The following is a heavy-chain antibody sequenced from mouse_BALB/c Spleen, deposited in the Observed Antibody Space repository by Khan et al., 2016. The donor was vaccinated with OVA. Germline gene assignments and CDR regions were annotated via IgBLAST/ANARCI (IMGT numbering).Heavy chain of an antibody. CDR3: ARDGSRYNYAMDY. V-gene: IGHV3-2*02. J-gene: IGHJ4*01. D-gene: IGHD2-3*01. CDR2: ISSSGST. Sequence: QLGESGPGLVKPSQSLSLTCTVTGYSITSDYAWNWIRQFPGNKLEWMGYISSSGSTNYNPALKSRISITRDTSKNQFFLQLNAVTTEDTATYYCARDGSRYNYAMDYWGQGTSVTVSS. CDR1: GYSITSDYA.